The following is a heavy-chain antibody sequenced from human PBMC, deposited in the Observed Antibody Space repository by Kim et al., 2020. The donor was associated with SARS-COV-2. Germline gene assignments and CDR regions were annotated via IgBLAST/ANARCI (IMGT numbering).Heavy chain of an antibody. CDR3: ARWPYGSGSYYPNDAFDI. Sequence: GESLKISCKGSGYSFTSYWIGWVRQMPGKGLEWMGIIYPGDSDTRYSPSFQGQVTISADKSISTAYLQWSSLKASDTAMYYCARWPYGSGSYYPNDAFDIWGQGTMVTVSS. CDR2: IYPGDSDT. J-gene: IGHJ3*02. CDR1: GYSFTSYW. V-gene: IGHV5-51*01. D-gene: IGHD3-10*01.